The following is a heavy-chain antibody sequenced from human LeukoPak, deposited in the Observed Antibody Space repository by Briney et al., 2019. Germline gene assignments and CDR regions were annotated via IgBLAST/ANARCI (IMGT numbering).Heavy chain of an antibody. D-gene: IGHD3-22*01. CDR2: ISGSGGST. V-gene: IGHV3-23*01. CDR1: GITLSNYG. CDR3: AKRGVVIRVILVGFHKEAYYFDS. Sequence: AGGSLRLSCAVSGITLSNYGMSWVRQAPGKGLEWVAGISGSGGSTNYAGSVKGRFSISGDNPKNTLYLQMNSLRAEDTAVYFCAKRGVVIRVILVGFHKEAYYFDSWGQGALVTVSS. J-gene: IGHJ4*02.